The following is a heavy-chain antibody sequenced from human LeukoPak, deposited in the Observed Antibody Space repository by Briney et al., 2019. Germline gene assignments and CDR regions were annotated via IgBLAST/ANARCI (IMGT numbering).Heavy chain of an antibody. CDR1: GFTFSSYA. CDR3: AREILWGSSWFFDY. D-gene: IGHD6-13*01. J-gene: IGHJ4*02. CDR2: ISDDGSNK. V-gene: IGHV3-30*04. Sequence: PGGSLRLSCAASGFTFSSYALHWVRQAPGTGLEWVAVISDDGSNKYYADSVRGRFTISRDNSKNTLFLQMNSLRSEDTSLYYCAREILWGSSWFFDYWGQGTLVTVSS.